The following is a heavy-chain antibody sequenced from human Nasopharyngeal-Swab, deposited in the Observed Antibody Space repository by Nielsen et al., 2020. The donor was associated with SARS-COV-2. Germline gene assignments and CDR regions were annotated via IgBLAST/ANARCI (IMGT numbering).Heavy chain of an antibody. Sequence: ASVKVSCKASGYTFTGYYLHWVRQAPGQGLEWMGWINPKSGGTNHAQKFQGWVTMTRDTSISTAYMELGRLRSDDTAVYYCARDQSFSVADTYYNYYGMDVWGQGTTVTVSS. V-gene: IGHV1-2*04. CDR1: GYTFTGYY. CDR3: ARDQSFSVADTYYNYYGMDV. J-gene: IGHJ6*02. CDR2: INPKSGGT. D-gene: IGHD6-19*01.